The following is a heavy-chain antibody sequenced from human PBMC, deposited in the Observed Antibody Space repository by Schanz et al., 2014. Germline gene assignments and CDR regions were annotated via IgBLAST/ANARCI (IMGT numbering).Heavy chain of an antibody. CDR2: ISGTGGDDT. D-gene: IGHD3-22*01. V-gene: IGHV3-23*01. J-gene: IGHJ4*02. CDR1: GFTFSTHA. CDR3: AKDISDTSGKDDY. Sequence: EMQLLESGGGLIQPGGSLRLSCAASGFTFSTHAMSWVRQAPGKGLEWVSSISGTGGDDTYYADSVKGRFTISRDNSKNTLYLQRNSLGVEDAAIYYCAKDISDTSGKDDYWGQGTLVTVSS.